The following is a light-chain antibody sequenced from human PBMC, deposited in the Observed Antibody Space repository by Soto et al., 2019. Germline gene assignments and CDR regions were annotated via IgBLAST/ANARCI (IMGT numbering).Light chain of an antibody. Sequence: QSVLTQPASVSGSPGQSITISCTGTSSDVGLYDYVSWYQQHPGKAPQLMIYAVSNRPSGVSNRFSASTSGNTASLFISGLQAEDEADYYCSSYTSDSSYVFGSGTKGTVL. J-gene: IGLJ1*01. CDR2: AVS. CDR1: SSDVGLYDY. V-gene: IGLV2-14*01. CDR3: SSYTSDSSYV.